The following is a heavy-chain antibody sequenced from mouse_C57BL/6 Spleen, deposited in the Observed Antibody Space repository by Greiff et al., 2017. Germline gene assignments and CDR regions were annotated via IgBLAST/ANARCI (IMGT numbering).Heavy chain of an antibody. J-gene: IGHJ4*01. Sequence: QVHVKQSGAELARPGASVKLSCKASGYTFTSYGISWVKQRTGQGLEWIGEIYPRSGNTYYNEKFKGKATLTADKSSSTAYMELRSLTSEDSAVYFCARDIYYGSSYDYAMDYWGQGTSVTVSS. CDR1: GYTFTSYG. CDR2: IYPRSGNT. V-gene: IGHV1-81*01. D-gene: IGHD1-1*01. CDR3: ARDIYYGSSYDYAMDY.